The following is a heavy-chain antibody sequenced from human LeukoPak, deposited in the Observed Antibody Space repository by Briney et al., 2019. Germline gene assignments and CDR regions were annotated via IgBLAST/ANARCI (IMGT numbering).Heavy chain of an antibody. Sequence: GGSLRLSCAASGFTFDDYTMHWVRHAPGKGLEWVSLISWDGDSTYYADSVKGRFTISRDNAKNSLYLQMNSLRAEDTAVYYCAELGITMIGGVWGKGTTVTISS. J-gene: IGHJ6*04. CDR3: AELGITMIGGV. CDR2: ISWDGDST. CDR1: GFTFDDYT. V-gene: IGHV3-43*01. D-gene: IGHD3-10*02.